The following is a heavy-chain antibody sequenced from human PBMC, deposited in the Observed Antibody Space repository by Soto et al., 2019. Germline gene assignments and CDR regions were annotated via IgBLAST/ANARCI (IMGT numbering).Heavy chain of an antibody. V-gene: IGHV3-33*01. CDR3: ARSYSSGWYSGGWFDP. CDR1: GFTFSSYG. CDR2: IWYDGSNK. J-gene: IGHJ5*02. D-gene: IGHD6-19*01. Sequence: QVQLVESGGGVVQPGRSLRLSCAASGFTFSSYGMHWVRQAPGKGLEWVAVIWYDGSNKYYADSVKGRFTISRDNSKNTLDLQMNSLRAEDTAVYYCARSYSSGWYSGGWFDPWGQGTLVTVSS.